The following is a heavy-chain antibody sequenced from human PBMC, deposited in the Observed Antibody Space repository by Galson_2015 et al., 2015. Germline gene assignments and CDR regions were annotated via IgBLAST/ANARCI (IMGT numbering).Heavy chain of an antibody. Sequence: SVKVSCKASGYTFTSYGISWVRQAPGQGLEWMGWISAYNGNTNYAQKLQGRVTMTTDTSTSTAYMELRSLRSDDTAVYYCARLCSSTSCYSKIDYWGQGTLVTVSS. J-gene: IGHJ4*02. V-gene: IGHV1-18*01. D-gene: IGHD2-2*01. CDR3: ARLCSSTSCYSKIDY. CDR2: ISAYNGNT. CDR1: GYTFTSYG.